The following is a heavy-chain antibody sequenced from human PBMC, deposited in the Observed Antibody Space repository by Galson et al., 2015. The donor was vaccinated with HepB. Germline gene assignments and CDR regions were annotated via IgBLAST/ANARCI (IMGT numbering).Heavy chain of an antibody. CDR1: GFTFSSYG. J-gene: IGHJ4*02. V-gene: IGHV3-33*01. Sequence: LRLSCAASGFTFSSYGMHWVRQAPGKGLEWVAVIWYDGSNKYYADSVKGRFTISRDNSKNTLYLQMNSLRAEDTAVYYCARDKGIAVARGVDYWGQGTLVTVSS. CDR3: ARDKGIAVARGVDY. CDR2: IWYDGSNK. D-gene: IGHD6-19*01.